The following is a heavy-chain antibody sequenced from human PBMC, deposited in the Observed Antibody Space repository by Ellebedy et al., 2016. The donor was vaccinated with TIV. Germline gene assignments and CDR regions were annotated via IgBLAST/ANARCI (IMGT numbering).Heavy chain of an antibody. J-gene: IGHJ4*02. V-gene: IGHV1-69*13. CDR2: IIPLFGTA. CDR1: GGSFSSYA. CDR3: ARGRPEQLLYQRRGYSYGYSEY. Sequence: SVKVSCXASGGSFSSYAISWVRQAPGHGLEWMGGIIPLFGTANYPQKFQGRVTITADESTSTAYMELTSLRSEDTAVYYCARGRPEQLLYQRRGYSYGYSEYWGQGTLVTVSS. D-gene: IGHD5-18*01.